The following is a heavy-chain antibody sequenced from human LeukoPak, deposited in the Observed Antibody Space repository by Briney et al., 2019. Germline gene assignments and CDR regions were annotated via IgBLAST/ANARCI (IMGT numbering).Heavy chain of an antibody. CDR1: GYTFNGYY. J-gene: IGHJ1*01. CDR2: INPNSGGT. Sequence: ASVKVSCTASGYTFNGYYMHWVRQAPGQGLEWMGRINPNSGGTNYAQKFQGRVTMTRDTSISTAYMELSSLTSEDTAVYYCTRNTAGARYFQRWDQGTLVTVSS. CDR3: TRNTAGARYFQR. D-gene: IGHD5-18*01. V-gene: IGHV1-2*06.